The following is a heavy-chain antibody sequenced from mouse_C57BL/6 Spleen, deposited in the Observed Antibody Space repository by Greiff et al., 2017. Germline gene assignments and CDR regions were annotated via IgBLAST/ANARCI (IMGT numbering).Heavy chain of an antibody. D-gene: IGHD3-2*02. V-gene: IGHV1-64*01. CDR1: GYTFTSYW. CDR3: AVQLRLRDCFDY. CDR2: IHPNSGST. Sequence: QVQLQQPGAELVKPGASVKLSCKASGYTFTSYWMHWVKQRPGQGLEWIGMIHPNSGSTNYNEKFKSKATLTVDKSSSTAYMQLSSLTSEDSAVYYCAVQLRLRDCFDYWGQGTTLTVSS. J-gene: IGHJ2*01.